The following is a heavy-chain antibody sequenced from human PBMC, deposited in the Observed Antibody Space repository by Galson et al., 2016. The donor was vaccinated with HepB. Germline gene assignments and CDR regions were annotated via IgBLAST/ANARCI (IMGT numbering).Heavy chain of an antibody. CDR1: GFTFRNYW. J-gene: IGHJ5*02. D-gene: IGHD2-2*01. V-gene: IGHV3-30*18. Sequence: SLRLSCAASGFTFRNYWMHWVRQAPGKGLEWVAVISYDGSNKYYADSVKGRFTISRDNSKNTLYLQMNSLRAEDTAVYYCAKPACSSTSCYQDWFDPWGQGTLVTVSS. CDR2: ISYDGSNK. CDR3: AKPACSSTSCYQDWFDP.